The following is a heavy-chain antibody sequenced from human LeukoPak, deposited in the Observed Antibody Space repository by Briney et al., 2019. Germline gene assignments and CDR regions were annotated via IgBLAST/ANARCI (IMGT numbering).Heavy chain of an antibody. CDR1: GGSISNYY. Sequence: SETLSLTCTVSGGSISNYYWAWIRQPPGKGREWITHIYYIGTTNYNPSLKSRVTISVDTSKNQCSLKLSSVTAADTAVYYCASVHSSGWAGFDYRGQGALVTVSS. CDR2: IYYIGTT. CDR3: ASVHSSGWAGFDY. V-gene: IGHV4-59*12. D-gene: IGHD6-19*01. J-gene: IGHJ4*02.